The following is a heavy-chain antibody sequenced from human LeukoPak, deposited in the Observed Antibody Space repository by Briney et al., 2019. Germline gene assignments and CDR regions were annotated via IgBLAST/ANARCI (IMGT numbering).Heavy chain of an antibody. D-gene: IGHD5-12*01. CDR3: ARGDQWISATRPLDL. CDR2: ISGHNGNT. Sequence: ASVKVSCKTSGYTFTNFGISWVRQAPGQGPEWMGWISGHNGNTKYAKNLQDRVKMTIDTSTTTAYMELRSLTSDDTAVYYCARGDQWISATRPLDLWGRGTLVTVSS. J-gene: IGHJ2*01. V-gene: IGHV1-18*01. CDR1: GYTFTNFG.